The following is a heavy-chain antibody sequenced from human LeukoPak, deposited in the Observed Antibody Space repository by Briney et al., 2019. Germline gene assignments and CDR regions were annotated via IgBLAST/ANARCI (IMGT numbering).Heavy chain of an antibody. Sequence: GGSLRLSCAASGFTFSSYAMTWVRQAPGEGLQWVSTISVSGENTYYADSVKGRFTISRDISKSTLYLQMNSLRDEDTAVYYCARVGYYASGPFSYFDYWGQGTLVTVSS. CDR2: ISVSGENT. V-gene: IGHV3-23*01. CDR1: GFTFSSYA. D-gene: IGHD3-10*01. CDR3: ARVGYYASGPFSYFDY. J-gene: IGHJ4*02.